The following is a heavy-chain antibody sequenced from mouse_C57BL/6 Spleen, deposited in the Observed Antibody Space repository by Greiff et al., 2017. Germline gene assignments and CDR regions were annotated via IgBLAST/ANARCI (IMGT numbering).Heavy chain of an antibody. CDR1: GYTFTSYW. Sequence: QVQLQQPGTELVKPGASVKLSCKASGYTFTSYWMHWVKQRPGQGLEWIGNINPSNGGTNYNEKFKSKATLTVDKSSSTASLQLSSLTSEDSAVYYCAGIESYGNYVGYSLDYWGQGTSLTVSS. V-gene: IGHV1-53*01. J-gene: IGHJ4*01. D-gene: IGHD2-10*02. CDR3: AGIESYGNYVGYSLDY. CDR2: INPSNGGT.